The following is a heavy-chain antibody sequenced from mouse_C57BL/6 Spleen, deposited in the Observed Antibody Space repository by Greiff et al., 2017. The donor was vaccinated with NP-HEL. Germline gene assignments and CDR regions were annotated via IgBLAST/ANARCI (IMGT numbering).Heavy chain of an antibody. CDR2: INPNNGGT. Sequence: EVKLQQSGPELVKPGASVKIPCKASGYTFTDYNMDWVKQSHGKSLEWIGDINPNNGGTIYNQKFKGKATLTVDKSSSTAYMELRSLTSEDTAVYYCARGEYGNYPYWYFDVWGTGTTVTVSS. CDR3: ARGEYGNYPYWYFDV. V-gene: IGHV1-18*01. D-gene: IGHD2-1*01. CDR1: GYTFTDYN. J-gene: IGHJ1*03.